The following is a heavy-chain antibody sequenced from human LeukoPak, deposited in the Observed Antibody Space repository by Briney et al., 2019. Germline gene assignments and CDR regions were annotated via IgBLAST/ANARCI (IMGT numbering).Heavy chain of an antibody. V-gene: IGHV3-73*01. Sequence: GGSLRLSCGASGFTFGTYWMHWVRQASGKGLEWVGLIRTKANSYATAYAASVTGRFTISRDDSKDTSYLQMNSLKTEDTALYFCTTSYSGNSWYDWFGPWGQGTLVTVSS. CDR3: TTSYSGNSWYDWFGP. J-gene: IGHJ5*02. CDR1: GFTFGTYW. D-gene: IGHD6-13*01. CDR2: IRTKANSYAT.